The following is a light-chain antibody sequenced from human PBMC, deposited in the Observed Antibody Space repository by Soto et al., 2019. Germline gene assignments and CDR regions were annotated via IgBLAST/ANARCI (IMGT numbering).Light chain of an antibody. CDR3: SSYAGSNKV. CDR2: EVS. V-gene: IGLV2-8*01. CDR1: SSDVGGYNY. J-gene: IGLJ2*01. Sequence: QSVLTQPPSASGSPGQSVTISCTGTSSDVGGYNYVSWYQQHPGKAPKLMIYEVSKRPSGVPDRFSGCKSGNTASLTVSGLQAEDEADYYCSSYAGSNKVFGGGTKLTVL.